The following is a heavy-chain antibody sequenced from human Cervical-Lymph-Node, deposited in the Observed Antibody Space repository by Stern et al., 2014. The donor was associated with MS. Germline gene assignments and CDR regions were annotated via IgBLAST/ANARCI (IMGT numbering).Heavy chain of an antibody. Sequence: QVQLVDSGAQVKKPGASVKVSCKGSGYTFIRYYIQWVRQAPGQGLEWMGIVNANGGSARYAQKFQGRVTMASDTSTSTVSMELSSLRSEDTAVYYCATLYDSSGNYGMEVWGQGTTVIVSS. V-gene: IGHV1-46*01. CDR2: VNANGGSA. D-gene: IGHD5/OR15-5a*01. CDR3: ATLYDSSGNYGMEV. CDR1: GYTFIRYY. J-gene: IGHJ6*02.